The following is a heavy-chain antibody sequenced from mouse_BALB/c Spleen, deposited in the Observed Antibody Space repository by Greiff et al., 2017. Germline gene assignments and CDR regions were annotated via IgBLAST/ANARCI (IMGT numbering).Heavy chain of an antibody. CDR1: GFTFSSYG. CDR2: INSIGGST. Sequence: EVKLTESGGGLVKPGGSLKLSCAASGFTFSSYGMSWVRQTPDKRLELVATINSIGGSTYYPDSVKGRFTISRDNAKNTLYLQMSSLKSEDTAMYYCARDYYGSRHFDYWGQGTTLTVSS. D-gene: IGHD1-1*01. V-gene: IGHV5-6-3*01. J-gene: IGHJ2*01. CDR3: ARDYYGSRHFDY.